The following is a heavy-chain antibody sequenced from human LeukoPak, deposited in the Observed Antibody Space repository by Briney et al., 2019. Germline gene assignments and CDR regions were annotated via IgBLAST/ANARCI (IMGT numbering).Heavy chain of an antibody. D-gene: IGHD4-11*01. CDR2: ISWNSGSI. Sequence: GGSLRLSCAASGFTFDDYAMHWVRQAPGKGLEWVSGISWNSGSIGYADSVKGRFTISRDNAKNSLYLQMNSLRAEDTALYYCAKGDSEVTSEYFQHWGQGTLVTVSS. CDR1: GFTFDDYA. CDR3: AKGDSEVTSEYFQH. J-gene: IGHJ1*01. V-gene: IGHV3-9*01.